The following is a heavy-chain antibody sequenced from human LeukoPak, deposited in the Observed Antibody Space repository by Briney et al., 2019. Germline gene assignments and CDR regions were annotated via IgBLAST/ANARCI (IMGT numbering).Heavy chain of an antibody. Sequence: SETLSLTCAVSGGSISSSNWWSWVRQPPGKGLEWIGEIYHSGSTNYNPSLKSRVTISVDKSKNQFSLKLSSVTAADTAVYYCARPRSSWYGRGYYFDYWGQGTLVTVSS. D-gene: IGHD6-13*01. V-gene: IGHV4-4*02. CDR1: GGSISSSNW. J-gene: IGHJ4*02. CDR3: ARPRSSWYGRGYYFDY. CDR2: IYHSGST.